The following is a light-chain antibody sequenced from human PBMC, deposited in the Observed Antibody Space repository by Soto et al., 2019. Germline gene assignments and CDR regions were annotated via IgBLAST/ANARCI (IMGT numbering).Light chain of an antibody. CDR2: GAS. Sequence: EIVMTQSPATLSVSPGERATLSCRASQSVSSNLAWYQQKPGLAPRLLIYGASTRATGIPTRFSGSGSGTEFTLTISSLQSEDFAVYYCQQYNNWPPLTFGGGTKVDI. CDR1: QSVSSN. V-gene: IGKV3-15*01. CDR3: QQYNNWPPLT. J-gene: IGKJ4*01.